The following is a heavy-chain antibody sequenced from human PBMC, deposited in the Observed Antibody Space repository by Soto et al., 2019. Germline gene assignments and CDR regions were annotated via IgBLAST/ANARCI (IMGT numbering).Heavy chain of an antibody. CDR3: ARLTAQSDRPLRKYYYYYYGMDV. CDR1: GYSFTSYW. D-gene: IGHD2-15*01. Sequence: GESLKISCKGSGYSFTSYWIGWVRQMPGKGLEWMGIIYPGDSDTRYSPSFQGQVTISADKSISTAYLQWSSLKASDTAMYYCARLTAQSDRPLRKYYYYYYGMDVWGQGTTVTVSS. J-gene: IGHJ6*02. V-gene: IGHV5-51*01. CDR2: IYPGDSDT.